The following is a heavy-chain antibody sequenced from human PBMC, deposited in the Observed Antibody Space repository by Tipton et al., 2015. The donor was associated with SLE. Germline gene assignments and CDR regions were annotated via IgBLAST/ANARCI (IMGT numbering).Heavy chain of an antibody. J-gene: IGHJ4*02. CDR2: INPRTGGT. V-gene: IGHV1-2*02. Sequence: QVQLVQSGAEVKKPGASVKVSCKASRNTFTGYNFHWVRQAPGQGLEWVGWINPRTGGTNFAKKFQGRVTMTRDTSINTAYMEVTNLTSDDTAVYYCVQLEVDHWGQGTLVTVSS. D-gene: IGHD1-1*01. CDR3: VQLEVDH. CDR1: RNTFTGYN.